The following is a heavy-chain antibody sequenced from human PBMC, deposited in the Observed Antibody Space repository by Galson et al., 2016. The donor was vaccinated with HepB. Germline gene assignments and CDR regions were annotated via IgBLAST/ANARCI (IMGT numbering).Heavy chain of an antibody. CDR2: IIPIFDTA. CDR1: GGTFSNYA. CDR3: AREVYGGDFRAGHRGGDY. D-gene: IGHD2-21*01. V-gene: IGHV1-69*06. J-gene: IGHJ4*02. Sequence: SVKVSCKASGGTFSNYAISWVRQAPGQGLEWMGGIIPIFDTATYAQRFQGRVTFTADRSTTTAYMELRSLRSEDTAVYYCAREVYGGDFRAGHRGGDYWGQGTLVTVSS.